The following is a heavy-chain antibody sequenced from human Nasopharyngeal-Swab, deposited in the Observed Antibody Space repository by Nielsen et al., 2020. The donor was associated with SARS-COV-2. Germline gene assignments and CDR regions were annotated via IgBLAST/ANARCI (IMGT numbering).Heavy chain of an antibody. Sequence: SETLSLTCAVYGGSFSGYYWSWIRQPPGKGLEWIGEINHSGSTNYNPSLKSRVTISVDTSKNQFSLKLSSVTAADTAVYYCARAPRGIMITCGGVNPHSYYFDYWGQGTLVTVSS. D-gene: IGHD3-16*01. CDR3: ARAPRGIMITCGGVNPHSYYFDY. CDR1: GGSFSGYY. V-gene: IGHV4-34*01. J-gene: IGHJ4*02. CDR2: INHSGST.